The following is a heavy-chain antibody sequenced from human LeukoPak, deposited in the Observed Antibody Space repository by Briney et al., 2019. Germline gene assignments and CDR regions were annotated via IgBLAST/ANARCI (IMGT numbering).Heavy chain of an antibody. D-gene: IGHD6-19*01. CDR3: AKDWGSGWYEGFDY. V-gene: IGHV3-30*18. CDR1: GFTFSSYG. Sequence: PGGSLRLSCAASGFTFSSYGMHWVRQAPGKGLEWVAVISYDGSNKYYADSVKGRFTISRDNSKNTLYLQMNSLRAEDTAVYYCAKDWGSGWYEGFDYWGQGTLVTVSS. J-gene: IGHJ4*02. CDR2: ISYDGSNK.